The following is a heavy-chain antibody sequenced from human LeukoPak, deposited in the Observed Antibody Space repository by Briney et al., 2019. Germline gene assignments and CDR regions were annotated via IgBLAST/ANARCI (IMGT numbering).Heavy chain of an antibody. J-gene: IGHJ5*02. Sequence: PSETLSLTCAVYGGSFSGYYWSWIRQPPGKGLEWIGEINHSGSTNYNPSLKSRVTISVDTSKNQFSLKLSSVTAADTAVYYCARGPQPGRYYGSGSYYHWFDPWGQGTLVTVSS. CDR1: GGSFSGYY. CDR2: INHSGST. CDR3: ARGPQPGRYYGSGSYYHWFDP. V-gene: IGHV4-34*01. D-gene: IGHD3-10*01.